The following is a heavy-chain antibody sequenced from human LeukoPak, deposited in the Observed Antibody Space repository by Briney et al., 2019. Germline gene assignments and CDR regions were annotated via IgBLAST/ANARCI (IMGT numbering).Heavy chain of an antibody. V-gene: IGHV1-69*06. CDR3: ARATTDSGSYYYFDY. Sequence: SVKVSCKASGGTFSSYAISWVRQAPGQGLEWMGGIIPIFGTANYAQKFQGRVTITADKSTSTAYMELSSLRSEDTAVYYCARATTDSGSYYYFDYWGQGTLVTVSS. CDR2: IIPIFGTA. D-gene: IGHD1-26*01. J-gene: IGHJ4*02. CDR1: GGTFSSYA.